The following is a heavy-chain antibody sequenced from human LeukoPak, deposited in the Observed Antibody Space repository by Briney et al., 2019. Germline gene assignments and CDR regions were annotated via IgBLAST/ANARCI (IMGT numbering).Heavy chain of an antibody. CDR1: GGTFSSYA. J-gene: IGHJ4*02. V-gene: IGHV1-69*01. CDR2: IIPIFGTA. CDR3: ARMAPPGGYSSFDDY. Sequence: ASVKVSCKASGGTFSSYAISWVRQAPGQGLEWMGGIIPIFGTANYAQKFQGRVTITADESTSTAYMELSSLGSEDTAVYYCARMAPPGGYSSFDDYWGQGTLVTVSS. D-gene: IGHD5-12*01.